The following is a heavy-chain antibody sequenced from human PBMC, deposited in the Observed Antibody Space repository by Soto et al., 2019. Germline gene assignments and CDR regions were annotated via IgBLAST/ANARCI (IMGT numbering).Heavy chain of an antibody. V-gene: IGHV1-58*01. Sequence: SVKVSCKASGFTFTSSAVQWVRQARGQRLEWIGWIVVGSGNTNYAQKFQERVTITRDMSTSTAYMELSSLRSEDTAVYYCAAADYSNPMFYYGMDVWGQGTPVTVYS. J-gene: IGHJ6*02. CDR1: GFTFTSSA. CDR3: AAADYSNPMFYYGMDV. CDR2: IVVGSGNT. D-gene: IGHD4-4*01.